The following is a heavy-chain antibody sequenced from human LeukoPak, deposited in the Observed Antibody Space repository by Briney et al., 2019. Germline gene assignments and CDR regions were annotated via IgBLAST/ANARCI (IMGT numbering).Heavy chain of an antibody. D-gene: IGHD1-26*01. V-gene: IGHV4-34*01. Sequence: SETLSLTCAVYGGSFSGYYWSWTRQPPGKGLEWIGEINHSGNTNYNPSLKSRVTISVDTSMNQISLKLSSVTAADTAVYYCARGVSGSSVFGYWGQGTLVTVSS. J-gene: IGHJ4*02. CDR1: GGSFSGYY. CDR2: INHSGNT. CDR3: ARGVSGSSVFGY.